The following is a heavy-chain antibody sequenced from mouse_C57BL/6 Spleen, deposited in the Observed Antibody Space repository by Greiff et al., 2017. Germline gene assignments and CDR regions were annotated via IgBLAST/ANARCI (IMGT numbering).Heavy chain of an antibody. Sequence: EVQLQQSGPGLVKPSQSLSLTCSVTGYSITSGYYWNWIRQFPGNKLEWMGYISYDGSNNYNPSLKNRISITRDTSKNQFFLKLNSVTTEDTATYYCARIGTHYFDYWGQGTTLTVSS. V-gene: IGHV3-6*01. CDR3: ARIGTHYFDY. CDR2: ISYDGSN. CDR1: GYSITSGYY. J-gene: IGHJ2*01. D-gene: IGHD4-1*01.